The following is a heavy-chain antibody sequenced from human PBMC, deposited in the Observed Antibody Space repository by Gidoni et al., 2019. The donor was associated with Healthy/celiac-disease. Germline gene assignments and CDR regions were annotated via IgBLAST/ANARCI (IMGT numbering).Heavy chain of an antibody. D-gene: IGHD3-10*01. Sequence: QVQLQESGPGLVKPSETLSLTCTVSGGSISSYYWSWIRHPPGKGLEWIGYIYYSWSTNYNPPLKSRGTISGDTSKNQFSLKLSSVAAADTAVYYCARSNPHAGSGALDAFDIWGQGTMVTVSS. CDR3: ARSNPHAGSGALDAFDI. J-gene: IGHJ3*02. V-gene: IGHV4-59*01. CDR1: GGSISSYY. CDR2: IYYSWST.